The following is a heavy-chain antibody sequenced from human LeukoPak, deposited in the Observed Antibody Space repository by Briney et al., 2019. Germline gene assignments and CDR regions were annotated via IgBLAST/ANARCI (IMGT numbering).Heavy chain of an antibody. Sequence: ASVKVSCKASGYTFTDYFMHWVRQAPGQSLEWMGWIHPNSGATNYAQKFQGRVVMTRDTSISTVNMELSSLRSDDTAVYYCARDRSSGRDLDYWGQGTLVTVSS. CDR2: IHPNSGAT. J-gene: IGHJ4*02. CDR1: GYTFTDYF. V-gene: IGHV1-2*02. D-gene: IGHD3-22*01. CDR3: ARDRSSGRDLDY.